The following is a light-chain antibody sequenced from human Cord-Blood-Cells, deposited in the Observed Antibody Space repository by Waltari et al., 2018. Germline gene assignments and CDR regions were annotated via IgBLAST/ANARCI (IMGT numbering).Light chain of an antibody. V-gene: IGLV2-14*01. Sequence: QSALTQPASRSGSPGPSITIPCTGTSSDVGGYNYVSWYQQHPGKAPKLMIYDVSNRPSGVSNRFSGSKSGNTASLTISGLQAEDEADYYCSSYTSSSTLVFGTGTKVTVL. CDR3: SSYTSSSTLV. J-gene: IGLJ1*01. CDR2: DVS. CDR1: SSDVGGYNY.